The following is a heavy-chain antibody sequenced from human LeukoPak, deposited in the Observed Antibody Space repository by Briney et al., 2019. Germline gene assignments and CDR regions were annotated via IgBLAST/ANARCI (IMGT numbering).Heavy chain of an antibody. CDR3: ARDQSNSGSYRFEY. Sequence: ASVKVSCMTSGYTFSYYGISWVRQAPGKGLEWMGWITGNNGNTNYAPSLQGRVTMTTDTSTNTVYMELTSLKSDDTAVYYCARDQSNSGSYRFEYWGQGTLVTVSS. J-gene: IGHJ4*02. CDR1: GYTFSYYG. V-gene: IGHV1-18*01. CDR2: ITGNNGNT. D-gene: IGHD1-26*01.